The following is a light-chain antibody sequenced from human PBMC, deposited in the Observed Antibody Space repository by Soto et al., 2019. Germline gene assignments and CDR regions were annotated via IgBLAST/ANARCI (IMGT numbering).Light chain of an antibody. V-gene: IGKV1-27*01. J-gene: IGKJ1*01. Sequence: DIQMTQSPSSLSASVGDRVTITCRASHDITNYLAWYQQKPGKVPKLLIYAASTLQSGVPSRFSGSGSGTDFTLTISSLQPDDFATYYCQQYSTSSRTFGQGTKVDIK. CDR1: HDITNY. CDR3: QQYSTSSRT. CDR2: AAS.